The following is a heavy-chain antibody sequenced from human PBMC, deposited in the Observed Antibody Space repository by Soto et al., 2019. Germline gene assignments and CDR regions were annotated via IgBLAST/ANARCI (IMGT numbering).Heavy chain of an antibody. V-gene: IGHV4-61*01. D-gene: IGHD2-21*01. Sequence: SETLSLTCTVPGGSVNISTNYWSWFRQPPGKGLEWIGFIHYSGSTNYNPSLKGRVTMSVDTSKNQFSLKLTSVNTADTAIYYCTRGGDPYKTGHWGQRTLVTVSS. CDR2: IHYSGST. J-gene: IGHJ4*02. CDR1: GGSVNISTNY. CDR3: TRGGDPYKTGH.